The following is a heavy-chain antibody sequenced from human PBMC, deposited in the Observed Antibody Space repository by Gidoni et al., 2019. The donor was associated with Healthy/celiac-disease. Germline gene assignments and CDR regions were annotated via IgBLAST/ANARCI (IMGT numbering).Heavy chain of an antibody. V-gene: IGHV4-34*01. CDR2: INHSGST. D-gene: IGHD2-15*01. CDR3: ASFSVVAATGRARRGYYYMDV. J-gene: IGHJ6*03. CDR1: GGSFSGYY. Sequence: QVQLQQWGAGLLKPSETLSLTCAVYGGSFSGYYWSWIRQPPGKGLEWFGEINHSGSTNYNPSLKGRVTISVDTSKNQFSLKRSSVTAADTAVYYCASFSVVAATGRARRGYYYMDVWGKGTTVTVSS.